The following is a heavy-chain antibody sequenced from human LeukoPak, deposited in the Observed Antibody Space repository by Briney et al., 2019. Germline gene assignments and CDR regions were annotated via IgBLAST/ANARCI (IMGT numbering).Heavy chain of an antibody. CDR3: ARDLPSLWSRGAFDI. J-gene: IGHJ3*02. D-gene: IGHD3-10*01. CDR2: IYFSGST. CDR1: VGSLSSGGYY. V-gene: IGHV4-31*03. Sequence: SETLSLTCTVSVGSLSSGGYYWSWIRQHPGKGREWIGYIYFSGSTYYNPSLKSRVTISVDTSKNQFSLKLSSVTAADTAVYYCARDLPSLWSRGAFDIWGQGTMVTVSS.